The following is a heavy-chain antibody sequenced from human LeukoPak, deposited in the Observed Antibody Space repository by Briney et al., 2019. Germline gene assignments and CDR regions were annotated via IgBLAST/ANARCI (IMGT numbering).Heavy chain of an antibody. CDR3: ARHMGTTGRVYYYYGMDV. CDR2: IYPADSDI. Sequence: GESLKISCKGSGYSITNYWIAWVRQMPGKGLEWMGIIYPADSDIRYSPSFQGQVTISADKSISTAYLQWSSLKASDTAMYYCARHMGTTGRVYYYYGMDVWGQGTTVTVSS. D-gene: IGHD1-1*01. J-gene: IGHJ6*02. V-gene: IGHV5-51*01. CDR1: GYSITNYW.